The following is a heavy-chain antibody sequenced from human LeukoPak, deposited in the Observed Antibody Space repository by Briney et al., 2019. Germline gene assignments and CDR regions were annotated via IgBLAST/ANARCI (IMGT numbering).Heavy chain of an antibody. CDR3: ARVSRWNRHDAFDI. Sequence: SMKVSCKASGGTFSSYAISWVRQAPGQGLEWMGRIIPVFGTANYAQKFQGRVTITTDESTSTAYMELSSLRSEDTAVYYCARVSRWNRHDAFDIWGQGTMVTVSS. CDR2: IIPVFGTA. J-gene: IGHJ3*02. CDR1: GGTFSSYA. D-gene: IGHD1-1*01. V-gene: IGHV1-69*05.